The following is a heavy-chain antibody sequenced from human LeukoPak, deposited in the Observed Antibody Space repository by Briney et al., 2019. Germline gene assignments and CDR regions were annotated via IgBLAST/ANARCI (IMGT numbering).Heavy chain of an antibody. CDR3: AKGGYSGYDSTYSYYYYYYYMDV. V-gene: IGHV3-30*04. CDR1: GFTFSSYA. CDR2: ISYDGSNK. J-gene: IGHJ6*03. Sequence: GGSLRLSCAASGFTFSSYAMHWVRQAPGKGLEWVAVISYDGSNKYYADSVKGRFTISRDNSKNTLYLQMNSLRAEDTAVYYCAKGGYSGYDSTYSYYYYYYYMDVWGKGTTVTVSS. D-gene: IGHD5-12*01.